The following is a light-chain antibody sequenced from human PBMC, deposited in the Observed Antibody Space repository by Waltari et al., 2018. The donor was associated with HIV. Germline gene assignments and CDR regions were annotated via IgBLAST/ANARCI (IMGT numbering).Light chain of an antibody. Sequence: QSALTQPRSVSGSPGQSVTISCSGTSSDIGSYNYVSWYQERPGKAPKLMIYCVTHRPSGVPDRFSGSKSGNTASLTISGLQADDEADYYCCSYAGSYTLVFGGGTKLTVV. CDR3: CSYAGSYTLV. J-gene: IGLJ3*02. CDR2: CVT. CDR1: SSDIGSYNY. V-gene: IGLV2-11*01.